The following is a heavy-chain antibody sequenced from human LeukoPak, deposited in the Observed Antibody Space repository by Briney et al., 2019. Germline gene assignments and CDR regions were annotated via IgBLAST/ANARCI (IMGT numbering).Heavy chain of an antibody. CDR3: ARAQAAAGNSLDY. V-gene: IGHV4-31*03. D-gene: IGHD6-13*01. CDR1: GGSISSGGYY. J-gene: IGHJ4*02. CDR2: IYYSGST. Sequence: PSQTLSLTCTVSGGSISSGGYYWSWIRQHPGKGLEWIGYIYYSGSTYYNPSLKSRVTISVDTSKNQSSLKLSSVTAADTAVYYCARAQAAAGNSLDYWGQGTLVTVSS.